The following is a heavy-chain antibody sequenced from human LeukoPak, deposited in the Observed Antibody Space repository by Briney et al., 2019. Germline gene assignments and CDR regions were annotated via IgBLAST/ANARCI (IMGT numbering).Heavy chain of an antibody. J-gene: IGHJ6*03. Sequence: ASVKVSCKASGYTFSNSGISWVRQAPGQGLEWMGWISTYSGTTNYAHNLQGRLTMTTDTSTSTGYMELRNLKSDDTAVYYCARSGGYYFYMDVWGKGTTVTVSS. CDR1: GYTFSNSG. D-gene: IGHD1-26*01. CDR3: ARSGGYYFYMDV. CDR2: ISTYSGTT. V-gene: IGHV1-18*01.